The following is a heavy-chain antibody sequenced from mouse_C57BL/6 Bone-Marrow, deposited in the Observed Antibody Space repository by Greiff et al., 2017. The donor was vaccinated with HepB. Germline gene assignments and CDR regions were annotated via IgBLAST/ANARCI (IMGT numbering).Heavy chain of an antibody. CDR3: ARQGGSSPPWFAY. CDR2: ISSGSSTI. CDR1: GFTFSDYG. V-gene: IGHV5-17*01. D-gene: IGHD1-1*01. Sequence: EVKLVESGGGLVKPGGSLKLSCAASGFTFSDYGMHWVRQAPEKGLEWVAYISSGSSTIYYADTVKGRFTISRDNAKNTLFLQMTSLRSEDTAMYYCARQGGSSPPWFAYWGQGTLVTVAA. J-gene: IGHJ3*01.